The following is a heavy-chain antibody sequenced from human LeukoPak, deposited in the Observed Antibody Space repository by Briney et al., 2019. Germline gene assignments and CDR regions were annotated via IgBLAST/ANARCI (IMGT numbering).Heavy chain of an antibody. V-gene: IGHV3-30*03. CDR1: GFTFSSYG. CDR3: ARDRKVYYYGSGPDAFDI. CDR2: ISYDGSNK. J-gene: IGHJ3*02. D-gene: IGHD3-10*01. Sequence: GRSLRLSCAASGFTFSSYGMHWVRQAPGKGLEWVAVISYDGSNKYYADSVKGRFTISRDNSKNTLYLQMNSLRAEDTAVYYCARDRKVYYYGSGPDAFDIWGQGTMVTVSS.